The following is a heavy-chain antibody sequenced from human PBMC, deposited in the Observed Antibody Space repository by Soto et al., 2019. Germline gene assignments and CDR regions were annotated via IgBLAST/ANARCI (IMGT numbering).Heavy chain of an antibody. CDR3: ARGPASMTVTAPDY. V-gene: IGHV3-53*01. CDR2: IYDDGRI. Sequence: EVQLVESGGGLIQPGGSLRLSCAASGFTVSNYYMSWVRQAPGKGLEWVSVIYDDGRIYYADSVKGRFTISRDNSKNTLYLQLNNLRAEDTAVYYCARGPASMTVTAPDYWGQGTLVTVSS. D-gene: IGHD2-21*02. CDR1: GFTVSNYY. J-gene: IGHJ4*02.